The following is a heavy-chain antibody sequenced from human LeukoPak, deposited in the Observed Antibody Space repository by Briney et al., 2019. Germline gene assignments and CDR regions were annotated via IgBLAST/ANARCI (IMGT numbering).Heavy chain of an antibody. CDR2: IYYTGST. CDR3: ARNLIPEQLVLNF. D-gene: IGHD6-13*01. Sequence: PSETLSLTCTVSGGSISNYYWNWIRQPPGKGLEWIGYIYYTGSTNYNPSLKSRVTMSVDTSKNQFSLNLRSVTPEDTAVYYCARNLIPEQLVLNFWGQGTLVTVSS. CDR1: GGSISNYY. V-gene: IGHV4-59*01. J-gene: IGHJ4*02.